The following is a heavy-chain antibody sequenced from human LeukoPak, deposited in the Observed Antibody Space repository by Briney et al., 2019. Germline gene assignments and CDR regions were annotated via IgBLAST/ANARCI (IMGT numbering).Heavy chain of an antibody. D-gene: IGHD2-2*01. Sequence: GGSLRLSCAASGFTFSSYWMHWVRQAPGTGLVWVSRINGDGRRANYAESVKGRFTISRDNAKNTLYPQMNSLRAEDTAVYYCAREVEEVPAAMGVYYYYYMDVWGKGTSVTVSS. CDR3: AREVEEVPAAMGVYYYYYMDV. CDR2: INGDGRRA. CDR1: GFTFSSYW. J-gene: IGHJ6*03. V-gene: IGHV3-74*01.